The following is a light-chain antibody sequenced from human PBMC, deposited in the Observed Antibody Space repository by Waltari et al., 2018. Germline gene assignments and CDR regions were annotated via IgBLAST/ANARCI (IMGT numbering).Light chain of an antibody. Sequence: ELVLTQSPATLSLSPGERSTLSSRASQSVSSYLAWYKQKPGQDPRLLIDDASNRATGIPARLSGSGYGTDFTLTISSLEPEDFAVYYCQQRSNWPPKITFGKGTRLEIK. J-gene: IGKJ5*01. CDR2: DAS. CDR1: QSVSSY. CDR3: QQRSNWPPKIT. V-gene: IGKV3-11*01.